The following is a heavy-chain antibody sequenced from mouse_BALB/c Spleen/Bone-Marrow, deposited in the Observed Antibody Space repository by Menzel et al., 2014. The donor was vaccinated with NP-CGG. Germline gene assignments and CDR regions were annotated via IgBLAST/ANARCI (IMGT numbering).Heavy chain of an antibody. CDR1: GFNIKDTY. Sequence: DVQLQESGAELVKPGASVKLSCTASGFNIKDTYMHWVKQRPEQGLEWIGRIDPANGNTKYDPKFQGKATITADTSSNTAYLQLSNLTSEDTAVYYCASYYYGSSSFAYWGQGTLVTVSA. D-gene: IGHD1-1*01. V-gene: IGHV14-3*02. CDR3: ASYYYGSSSFAY. CDR2: IDPANGNT. J-gene: IGHJ3*01.